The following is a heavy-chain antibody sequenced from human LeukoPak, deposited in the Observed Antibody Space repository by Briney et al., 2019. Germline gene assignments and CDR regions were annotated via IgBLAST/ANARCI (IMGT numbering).Heavy chain of an antibody. D-gene: IGHD3-9*01. CDR2: IIPIFGTA. CDR3: ARSKDLRLDDIYY. CDR1: GGTFSSYA. J-gene: IGHJ4*02. V-gene: IGHV1-69*13. Sequence: SVKVSCKASGGTFSSYAFSWVRQAPGQGLEWMGGIIPIFGTANYAQKFQGRVTITADESTSSAYMELSSLSSEDTAVYYCARSKDLRLDDIYYWGQGTLVTVSS.